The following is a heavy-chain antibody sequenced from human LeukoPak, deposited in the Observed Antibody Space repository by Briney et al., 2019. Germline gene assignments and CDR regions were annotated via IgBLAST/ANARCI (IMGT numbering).Heavy chain of an antibody. CDR1: GFTFSSYE. V-gene: IGHV3-48*03. J-gene: IGHJ4*02. CDR2: ISGSGNPI. CDR3: ARGRYGLDY. D-gene: IGHD5-18*01. Sequence: PGGSLRLSCAASGFTFSSYEMNWVRQAPGKGLEWVSYISGSGNPIYYADSVKGRFTISRDNAKNSLYLQMNSLRAEDTAFYYCARGRYGLDYWGQGTLVTVSS.